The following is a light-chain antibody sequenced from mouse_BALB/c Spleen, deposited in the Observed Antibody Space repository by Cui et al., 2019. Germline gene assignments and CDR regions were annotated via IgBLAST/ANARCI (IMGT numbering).Light chain of an antibody. CDR2: CAT. J-gene: IGKJ1*01. V-gene: IGKV12-89*01. Sequence: DIQMTQSHASLSASVGETVTITCGASEDINGALNWYQQKPGKAPKLLIYCATTLADGMSSRFSGSGSGRQYSLKISSLHPEDVATYYCLKLLSTWTFGGGTKLEIK. CDR3: LKLLSTWT. CDR1: EDINGA.